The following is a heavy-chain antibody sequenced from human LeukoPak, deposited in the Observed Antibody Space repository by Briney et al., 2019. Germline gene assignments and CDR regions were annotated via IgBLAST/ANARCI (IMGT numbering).Heavy chain of an antibody. CDR3: ARSEALSLGELSLKYYFDY. V-gene: IGHV1-69*13. CDR2: IIPILGTA. J-gene: IGHJ4*02. CDR1: GGTFSSYA. Sequence: ASVKVSCKASGGTFSSYAISWVRQAPGQGLEWMGGIIPILGTANYAQKFQGRVTINADESTSTDYMELSSLRSEDTPVYYCARSEALSLGELSLKYYFDYWGQGTLVTVSS. D-gene: IGHD3-16*02.